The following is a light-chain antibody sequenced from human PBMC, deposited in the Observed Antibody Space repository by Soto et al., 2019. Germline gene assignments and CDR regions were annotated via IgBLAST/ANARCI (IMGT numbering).Light chain of an antibody. CDR3: QQSYSSPPT. CDR2: AAS. J-gene: IGKJ1*01. CDR1: QGIRND. V-gene: IGKV1-39*01. Sequence: IQLTQSPSSLSASVGDRVTITCRASQGIRNDLGWYQQKPGKAPQLLIYAASSLQSGVPSRFSGSRSGPDFTLTISSLQPEDFATYYCQQSYSSPPTFGQGTKVDIK.